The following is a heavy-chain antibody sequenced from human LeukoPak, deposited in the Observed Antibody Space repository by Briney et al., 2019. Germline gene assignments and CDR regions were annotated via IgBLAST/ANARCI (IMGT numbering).Heavy chain of an antibody. CDR1: GGTFSSYA. V-gene: IGHV1-69*05. CDR2: IIPIFGTA. J-gene: IGHJ6*03. D-gene: IGHD4-11*01. Sequence: GASVKVSCKASGGTFSSYAISWVRQAPGQGLEWMGGIIPIFGTANYAQKFQGRVTTTTDESTSTAYMELSSLRSEDTAVYYCASGLQYFRLPYYYYMDVWGKGTTVTVSS. CDR3: ASGLQYFRLPYYYYMDV.